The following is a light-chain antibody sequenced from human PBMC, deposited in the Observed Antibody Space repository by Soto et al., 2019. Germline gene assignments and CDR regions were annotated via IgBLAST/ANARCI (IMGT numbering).Light chain of an antibody. CDR3: QSYDSSLSALIKV. CDR2: GNS. V-gene: IGLV1-40*01. J-gene: IGLJ1*01. Sequence: QSVLTQPPSVSGAPGQRVTISCTGSSSNIGAGYDVHWYQQLPGTAPKLLIYGNSNRPSGVPDRFSGSKSGTSASLAITGLQAEDEADYYCQSYDSSLSALIKVFGTGTKLTVL. CDR1: SSNIGAGYD.